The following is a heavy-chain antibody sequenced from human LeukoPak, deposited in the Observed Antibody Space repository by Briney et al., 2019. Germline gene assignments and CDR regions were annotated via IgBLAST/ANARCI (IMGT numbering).Heavy chain of an antibody. CDR2: ISGSGVST. J-gene: IGHJ5*02. D-gene: IGHD6-19*01. CDR3: ARKTGYSSGWYGDL. CDR1: GFTFSSYA. Sequence: GGSLRLSCAASGFTFSSYAMSWVRQAPAKGLEWVSAISGSGVSTYYADSVKGRFTISRDISKNTLYLQMNSLRAEDTAVYYCARKTGYSSGWYGDLWGRGTQVTVSS. V-gene: IGHV3-23*01.